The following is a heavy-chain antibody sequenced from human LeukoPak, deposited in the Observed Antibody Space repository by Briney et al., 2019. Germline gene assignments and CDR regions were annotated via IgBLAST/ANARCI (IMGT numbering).Heavy chain of an antibody. CDR2: ISGSGGST. CDR3: AKGDYYDSSGYYRVYDAFDI. J-gene: IGHJ3*02. V-gene: IGHV3-23*01. Sequence: GGSLRLSCAASGFTFSSYWMSWVRQAPGKGLEWVSGISGSGGSTYYADSVKGRFTISRDNSKNTLYVQMNSLRAEDTAVYYCAKGDYYDSSGYYRVYDAFDIWGQGTMVTVSS. D-gene: IGHD3-22*01. CDR1: GFTFSSYW.